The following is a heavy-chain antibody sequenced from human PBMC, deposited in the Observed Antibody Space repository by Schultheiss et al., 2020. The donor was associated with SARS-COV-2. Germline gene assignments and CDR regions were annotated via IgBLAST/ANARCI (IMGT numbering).Heavy chain of an antibody. D-gene: IGHD5-18*01. CDR3: ARGVADTAMVLIFDY. J-gene: IGHJ4*02. CDR1: GGSISSYY. CDR2: IYYSGST. Sequence: SETLSLTCTVSGGSISSYYWSWIRQPPGKGLEWIGYIYYSGSTNYNPSLKSRVTISVDTSKNQFSLKLSSVTAADTAVYYCARGVADTAMVLIFDYWGQGTLVTVSS. V-gene: IGHV4-59*01.